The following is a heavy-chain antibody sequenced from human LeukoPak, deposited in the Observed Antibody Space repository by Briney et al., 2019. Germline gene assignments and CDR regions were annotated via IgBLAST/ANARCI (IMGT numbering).Heavy chain of an antibody. Sequence: ASVKVSCKASGYTFTDFYIHWVRQAPGQGLEWMGWINPNSGGTNYAQKFQGRVTMTRDTSISTAYMELSSLRAEDTAVYYCAREGIAAVFDYWGQGTLVTVSS. D-gene: IGHD6-13*01. CDR1: GYTFTDFY. V-gene: IGHV1-2*02. CDR3: AREGIAAVFDY. J-gene: IGHJ4*02. CDR2: INPNSGGT.